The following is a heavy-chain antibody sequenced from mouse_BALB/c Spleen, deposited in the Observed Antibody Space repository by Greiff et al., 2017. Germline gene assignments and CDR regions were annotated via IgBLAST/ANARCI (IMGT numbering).Heavy chain of an antibody. Sequence: EVKLVESGGGLVQPGGSLKLSCAASGFDFSRYWMSWVRQAPGKGLEWIGEINPDSSTINYTPSLKDKFIISRDNAKNTLYLQMSKVRSEDTALYYCASYYDYDERKLYYYAMDYWGQGTSVTVSS. D-gene: IGHD2-4*01. V-gene: IGHV4-1*02. J-gene: IGHJ4*01. CDR2: INPDSSTI. CDR3: ASYYDYDERKLYYYAMDY. CDR1: GFDFSRYW.